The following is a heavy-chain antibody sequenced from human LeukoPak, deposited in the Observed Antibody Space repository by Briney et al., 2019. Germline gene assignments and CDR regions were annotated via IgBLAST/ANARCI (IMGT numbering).Heavy chain of an antibody. J-gene: IGHJ4*02. V-gene: IGHV3-48*03. CDR3: ANNFDY. Sequence: GGSLRLSCAASGFSFSTYEMNWVRQAPGKGLEWVSYTSSSGGTTFYADSVKGRLTISRDNAKNSLYLQMNSLRAEDTAVYYCANNFDYWGQGTLVTVSS. CDR1: GFSFSTYE. CDR2: TSSSGGTT.